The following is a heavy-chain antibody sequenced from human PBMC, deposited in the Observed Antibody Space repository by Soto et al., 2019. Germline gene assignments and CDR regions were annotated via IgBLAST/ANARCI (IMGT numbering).Heavy chain of an antibody. CDR1: GFTFSSYA. V-gene: IGHV3-23*01. J-gene: IGHJ4*02. Sequence: GGSLRLSCAASGFTFSSYAMSWVRQAPGKGLEWVSAISGSGGSTYYADSVKGRFTISRDNSKNTLYLQMNSLRAEDTAGDYCAKDGLYYVWGSYRYDYWGQGTLVTVSS. CDR2: ISGSGGST. CDR3: AKDGLYYVWGSYRYDY. D-gene: IGHD3-16*02.